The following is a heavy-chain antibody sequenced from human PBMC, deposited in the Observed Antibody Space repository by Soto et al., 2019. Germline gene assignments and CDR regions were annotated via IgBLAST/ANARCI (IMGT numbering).Heavy chain of an antibody. J-gene: IGHJ5*02. V-gene: IGHV1-2*02. D-gene: IGHD3-22*01. CDR2: INPNSGGT. CDR3: ARVQYYYDSTGYQTLAGFDP. Sequence: ASVKVSCKASGYTFTGYYMHWVRQAPGQGLEWMGWINPNSGGTNYAQKFQGRVTMTRDTSISAAYMELSRLRSDDTAVYYCARVQYYYDSTGYQTLAGFDPWGQGTLVTVS. CDR1: GYTFTGYY.